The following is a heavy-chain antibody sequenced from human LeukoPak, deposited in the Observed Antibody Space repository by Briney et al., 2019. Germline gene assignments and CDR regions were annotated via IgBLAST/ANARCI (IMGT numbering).Heavy chain of an antibody. CDR1: GYTFTGYY. CDR2: INPNSGGT. CDR3: ARDPPWEGYFDY. V-gene: IGHV1-2*02. D-gene: IGHD1-26*01. J-gene: IGHJ4*02. Sequence: ASVKVSCKASGYTFTGYYMHWVRQAPGQGLEWMGWINPNSGGTNYAQKFQGRVTMTRDTSISTAYMELSRLRSDDTAVYYCARDPPWEGYFDYWGQGTLVTVSS.